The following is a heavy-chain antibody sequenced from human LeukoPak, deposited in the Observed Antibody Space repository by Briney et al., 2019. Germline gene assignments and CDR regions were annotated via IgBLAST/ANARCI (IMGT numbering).Heavy chain of an antibody. CDR3: ARHDISITIFGVATLVGMDV. Sequence: GESLKISCKGSGYSFTSYWIGWVRQMPGKGLEWMGIIYPGDSDTRYSPSFQGQVTISADKSISTAYLQWSSLKASDTAMYYCARHDISITIFGVATLVGMDVWGQGTTVTVSS. CDR1: GYSFTSYW. J-gene: IGHJ6*02. D-gene: IGHD3-3*01. V-gene: IGHV5-51*01. CDR2: IYPGDSDT.